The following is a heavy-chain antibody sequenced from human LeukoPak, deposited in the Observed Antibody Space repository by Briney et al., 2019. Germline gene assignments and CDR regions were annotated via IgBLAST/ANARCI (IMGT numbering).Heavy chain of an antibody. CDR2: IYYSGST. CDR1: GGSISSYY. Sequence: KPSEALSLTCTVSGGSISSYYWSWIRQPPGKGLEWIGYIYYSGSTNYNPSLKSRVTISVDTSKNQFSLKLSSVTAADTAVYYCARALSSTSRSKAYDYWGQGTLVTVSS. V-gene: IGHV4-59*01. J-gene: IGHJ4*02. CDR3: ARALSSTSRSKAYDY. D-gene: IGHD2-2*01.